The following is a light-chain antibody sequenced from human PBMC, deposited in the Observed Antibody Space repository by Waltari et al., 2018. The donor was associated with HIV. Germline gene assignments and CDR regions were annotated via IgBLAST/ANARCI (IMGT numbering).Light chain of an antibody. CDR1: SSDVGGYNL. CDR3: CAYAGSTTYVI. J-gene: IGLJ2*01. Sequence: QSALTQPASVSGSPGQSITISCTGTSSDVGGYNLVSWYQQHPGKAPKLMIYEVSKLPSGVSNRFSGSKVGNTASLTITGLQAEDEADYYCCAYAGSTTYVIFGGGTKLTVL. V-gene: IGLV2-23*02. CDR2: EVS.